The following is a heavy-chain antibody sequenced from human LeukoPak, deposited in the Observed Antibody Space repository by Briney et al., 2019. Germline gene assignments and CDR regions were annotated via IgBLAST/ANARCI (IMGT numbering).Heavy chain of an antibody. CDR1: GYTFTSYD. CDR3: ARGGYSSSWYNPMLYYYYYMDV. V-gene: IGHV1-8*01. D-gene: IGHD6-13*01. J-gene: IGHJ6*03. Sequence: ASVKVSCKASGYTFTSYDINWVRQATAQGLEWMGWMNPNSGNTGYAQKFQGRVTMTRNTSISTAYMELSSLRSEDTAVYYCARGGYSSSWYNPMLYYYYYMDVWGKGTTVTVSS. CDR2: MNPNSGNT.